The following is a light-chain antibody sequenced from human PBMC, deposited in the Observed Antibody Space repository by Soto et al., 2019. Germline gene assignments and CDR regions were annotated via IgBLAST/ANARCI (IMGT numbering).Light chain of an antibody. Sequence: QSALTQPASASGSPGQSITISCTGTSSDIGGYNYVSWYQQHPGKAPKLMIYEVSNRPSGVSNRFSGSKSGNTASLTISGXQAEDEADYYCSSYTSSSTYVFGTGTKSPS. J-gene: IGLJ1*01. CDR2: EVS. CDR1: SSDIGGYNY. CDR3: SSYTSSSTYV. V-gene: IGLV2-14*01.